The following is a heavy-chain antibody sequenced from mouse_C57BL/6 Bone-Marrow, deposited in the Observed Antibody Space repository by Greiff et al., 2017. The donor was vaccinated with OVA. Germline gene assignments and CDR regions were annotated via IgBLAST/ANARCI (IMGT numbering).Heavy chain of an antibody. CDR2: IYPRSGNT. J-gene: IGHJ2*01. D-gene: IGHD2-1*01. CDR3: ASGGYGNYVDFED. V-gene: IGHV1-81*01. Sequence: QVQLKESGAELARPGASVKLSCKASGYTFTSYGISWVKQRTGQGLEWIGEIYPRSGNTYYNEKFKGKATLTADKYSSTAYMGLSRLTSEASAVYFGASGGYGNYVDFEDWGQGTTLTVSS. CDR1: GYTFTSYG.